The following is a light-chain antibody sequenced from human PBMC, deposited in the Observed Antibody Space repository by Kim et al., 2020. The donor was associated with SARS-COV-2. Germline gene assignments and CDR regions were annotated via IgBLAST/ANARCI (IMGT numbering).Light chain of an antibody. CDR2: DVP. CDR1: SSDVGYYDY. J-gene: IGLJ2*01. V-gene: IGLV2-14*03. CDR3: SSYTTSNTLI. Sequence: GQSITISCTGTSSDVGYYDYVSWYQQHPGKAPKLMIYDVPQRPSGVSSRFSGSKSGNTASLTISGLHAEDESDFYCSSYTTSNTLIFGGGTQLTVL.